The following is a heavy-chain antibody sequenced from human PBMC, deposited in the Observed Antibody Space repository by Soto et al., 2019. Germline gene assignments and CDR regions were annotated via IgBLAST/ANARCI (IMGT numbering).Heavy chain of an antibody. J-gene: IGHJ6*02. CDR2: IYYSGST. CDR3: ARAGITMVRGVTYYYYGMDV. V-gene: IGHV4-30-4*01. Sequence: QVQLQESGPGLVKPSQTLSLTCTVSGGSISSGDYYWSWIRQPPGKGLEWIGYIYYSGSTYYNPSLKMRVTISVDTSKNQFSLKLSSVTAADTAVYYCARAGITMVRGVTYYYYGMDVWGQGTTVTVSS. D-gene: IGHD3-10*01. CDR1: GGSISSGDYY.